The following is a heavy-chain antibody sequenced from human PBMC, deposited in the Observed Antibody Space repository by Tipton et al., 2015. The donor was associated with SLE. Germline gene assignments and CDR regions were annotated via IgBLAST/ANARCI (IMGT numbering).Heavy chain of an antibody. V-gene: IGHV4-30-4*01. D-gene: IGHD6-13*01. CDR3: AKDSEVQIAAGATDY. CDR2: IYESGKT. CDR1: GGSIRSYDYK. Sequence: TLSLTCTVSGGSIRSYDYKWTWIRQPPGKGLEWLGYIYESGKTYYNPSLQSRLTISVDTSKNQFSLKLSSVTAADTAVYYCAKDSEVQIAAGATDYWGQGTLVTVSS. J-gene: IGHJ4*02.